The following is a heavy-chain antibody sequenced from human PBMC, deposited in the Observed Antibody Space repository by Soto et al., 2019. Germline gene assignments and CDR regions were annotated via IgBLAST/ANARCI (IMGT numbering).Heavy chain of an antibody. CDR2: NSTYSGNA. CDR3: AKRTSGTTWGESDY. Sequence: QVHVVQSGAEVKKPGDSVKVSCKTSGYIFSDYGINWVRQAPGQGLEWMGWNSTYSGNANLAQKLQGRVTMTTDTSTNTAYMELRSLKSDDTAVYYCAKRTSGTTWGESDYWGQGTLVTVSS. CDR1: GYIFSDYG. J-gene: IGHJ4*02. V-gene: IGHV1-18*04. D-gene: IGHD3-10*01.